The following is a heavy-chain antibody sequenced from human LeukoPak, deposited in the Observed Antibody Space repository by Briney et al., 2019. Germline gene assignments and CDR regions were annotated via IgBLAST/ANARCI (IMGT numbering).Heavy chain of an antibody. CDR3: APDLRGSAWSLDY. CDR1: GFIFSNYA. J-gene: IGHJ4*02. CDR2: VSASGGST. D-gene: IGHD6-13*01. V-gene: IGHV3-23*01. Sequence: GGSLRLSCAASGFIFSNYAMSWVRQVPGKGLEWVSVVSASGGSTDYADSVKGRFTMPRDNSRNTLYLQMNSLRAEDTAVYYCAPDLRGSAWSLDYWGQGTLVTVSS.